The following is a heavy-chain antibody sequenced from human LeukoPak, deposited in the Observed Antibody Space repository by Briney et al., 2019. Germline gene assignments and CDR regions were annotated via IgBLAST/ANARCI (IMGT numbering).Heavy chain of an antibody. Sequence: ASVKVSCKASGYTFTGYYLHWVRQAPGQGLEWMGWISPNSGGTNFAQKFQGRVTMTRDTSISTAYMGLSRLRSDDTAVYFCARDSYSSGAFDIWGQGTMVTVSS. J-gene: IGHJ3*02. CDR3: ARDSYSSGAFDI. D-gene: IGHD6-19*01. CDR1: GYTFTGYY. V-gene: IGHV1-2*02. CDR2: ISPNSGGT.